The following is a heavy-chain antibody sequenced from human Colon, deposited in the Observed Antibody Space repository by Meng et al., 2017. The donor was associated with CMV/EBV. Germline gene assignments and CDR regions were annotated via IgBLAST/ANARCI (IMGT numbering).Heavy chain of an antibody. V-gene: IGHV3-23*01. D-gene: IGHD3-3*01. Sequence: GGSLRLSCAASGFTFGNFAMTWVRQAPGKGLEWVSRISASGGNTYYADSVKGRFSVSRDNSNSTLFLQLNSLRAEDTAIYYCAKDRWRVSVGGSDYWGQGTLVTVSS. CDR2: ISASGGNT. CDR3: AKDRWRVSVGGSDY. CDR1: GFTFGNFA. J-gene: IGHJ4*02.